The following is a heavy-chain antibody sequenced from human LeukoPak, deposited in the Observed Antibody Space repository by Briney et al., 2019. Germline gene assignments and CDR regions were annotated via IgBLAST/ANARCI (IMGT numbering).Heavy chain of an antibody. Sequence: PGGSLKLSCAASGFTFSNYNFYWVRQAPGKGLEWVSSISSTSSYIYYADSMKGRFTISRDNAKNSLYLQMNSLRAEDTAVYYCARALWSGPVYYGMDVWGQGTTVTVSS. D-gene: IGHD3-10*01. J-gene: IGHJ6*02. CDR3: ARALWSGPVYYGMDV. V-gene: IGHV3-21*01. CDR1: GFTFSNYN. CDR2: ISSTSSYI.